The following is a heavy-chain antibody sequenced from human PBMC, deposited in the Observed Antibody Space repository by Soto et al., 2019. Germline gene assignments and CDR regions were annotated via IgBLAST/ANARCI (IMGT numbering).Heavy chain of an antibody. J-gene: IGHJ3*02. CDR3: ARHVNPVRGGVDVFDI. Sequence: SETLSLTCTVSGGSTRSHYWSWIRQAPGKGLEWIGNVFYTGSTNYNPSLKRRVTMSIDTSKNQLSLKLGSVTAADTAMYHCARHVNPVRGGVDVFDIWGQGTMVTVSS. CDR2: VFYTGST. V-gene: IGHV4-59*11. CDR1: GGSTRSHY. D-gene: IGHD3-10*01.